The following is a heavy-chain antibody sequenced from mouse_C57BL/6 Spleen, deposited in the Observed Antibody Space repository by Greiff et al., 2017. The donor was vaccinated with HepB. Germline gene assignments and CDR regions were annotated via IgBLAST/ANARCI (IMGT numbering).Heavy chain of an antibody. CDR1: GYTFTDYY. CDR3: AIYYYGSSYVRGLYYFDY. D-gene: IGHD1-1*01. J-gene: IGHJ2*01. V-gene: IGHV1-19*01. Sequence: EVQLQQSGPVLVKPGASVKMSCKASGYTFTDYYMNWVKQSHGKSLEWIGVINPYNGGTSYNQKFKGKATLTVDKSSSTAYMELNSLTSEDSAGYYCAIYYYGSSYVRGLYYFDYWGQGTTLTVSS. CDR2: INPYNGGT.